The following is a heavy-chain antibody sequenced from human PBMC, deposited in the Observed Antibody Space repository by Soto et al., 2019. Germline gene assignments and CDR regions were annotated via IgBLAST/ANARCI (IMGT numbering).Heavy chain of an antibody. CDR3: ARSAGTFDY. V-gene: IGHV4-34*01. CDR2: INHSGST. CDR1: GGSFIGYY. D-gene: IGHD1-7*01. Sequence: PSETLSLTCAVYGGSFIGYYWSWIRQPPGKGLEWIGEINHSGSTNYNPSLKSRVTISVDTSKNQFSLKLSSVTAADTAVYYCARSAGTFDYWGQGTLVTVSS. J-gene: IGHJ4*02.